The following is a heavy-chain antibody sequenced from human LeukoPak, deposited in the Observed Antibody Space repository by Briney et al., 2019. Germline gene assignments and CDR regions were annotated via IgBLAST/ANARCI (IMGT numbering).Heavy chain of an antibody. CDR3: ARVGEVEMATTYFDY. CDR2: INPNSGGT. Sequence: GASVKVSCKASGYTFTGYYMHWVRQAPGQGLEWMGWINPNSGGTNYAQKFQGWVTMTRDTSISTAYMELSRLRSDDTAVYYCARVGEVEMATTYFDYWGQGTLVTVSS. D-gene: IGHD5-24*01. V-gene: IGHV1-2*04. CDR1: GYTFTGYY. J-gene: IGHJ4*02.